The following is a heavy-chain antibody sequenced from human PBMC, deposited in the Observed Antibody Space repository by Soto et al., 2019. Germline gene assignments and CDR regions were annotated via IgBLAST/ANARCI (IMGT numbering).Heavy chain of an antibody. CDR3: ARDLQGAFDI. Sequence: SETLSLTCTVSGGSISNYYWSWIRQPPGKGLEWIGYIYYSGSTNYNPSLKSRVTISVDTSKNQFSLKLSSVTAADTAVYYCARDLQGAFDIWGQGTMVTVSS. CDR1: GGSISNYY. CDR2: IYYSGST. J-gene: IGHJ3*02. V-gene: IGHV4-59*01.